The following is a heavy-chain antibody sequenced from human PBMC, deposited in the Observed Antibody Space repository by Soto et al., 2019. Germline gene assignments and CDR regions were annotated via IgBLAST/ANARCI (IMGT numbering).Heavy chain of an antibody. CDR2: ISWNSGSI. CDR1: GFTFDDYA. V-gene: IGHV3-9*01. CDR3: AKEEPLAVRQWLASGPFDY. J-gene: IGHJ4*02. D-gene: IGHD6-19*01. Sequence: GGSLRLSCAASGFTFDDYAMHWVRQAPGKGLEWVSGISWNSGSIGYADSVKGRFTISRDNAKNSLYLQMNSLRAEDTALYYCAKEEPLAVRQWLASGPFDYWGQGTLVTVSS.